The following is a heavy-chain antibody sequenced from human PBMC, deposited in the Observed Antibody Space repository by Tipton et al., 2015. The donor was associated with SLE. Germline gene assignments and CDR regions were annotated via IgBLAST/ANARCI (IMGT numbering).Heavy chain of an antibody. CDR3: ARVSTMVRGVQDFYYYYLDV. D-gene: IGHD3-10*01. CDR2: ISYRGNT. Sequence: TLSLTCTVSGGSISSSNYYWGWIRQPPGKGLEWIGSISYRGNTYYNPSLKSRVTISVGTSKNHFSLKVTSVTAADTAVYYRARVSTMVRGVQDFYYYYLDVWGKGTTVTVSS. CDR1: GGSISSSNYY. J-gene: IGHJ6*03. V-gene: IGHV4-39*07.